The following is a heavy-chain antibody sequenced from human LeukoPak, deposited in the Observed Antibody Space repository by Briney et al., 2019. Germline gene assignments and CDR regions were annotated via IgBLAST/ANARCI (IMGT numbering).Heavy chain of an antibody. D-gene: IGHD6-19*01. Sequence: GGSLRLSCAASGFTFSNYGMHWVRQAPGKGLEWVAFIRYDGSNKFYADSVKGRFTISRDNSKNTLYLQMNSLRAEDTAVYYCATSGGYYYYMDVWGKGTTVTVSS. CDR2: IRYDGSNK. J-gene: IGHJ6*03. CDR3: ATSGGYYYYMDV. V-gene: IGHV3-30*02. CDR1: GFTFSNYG.